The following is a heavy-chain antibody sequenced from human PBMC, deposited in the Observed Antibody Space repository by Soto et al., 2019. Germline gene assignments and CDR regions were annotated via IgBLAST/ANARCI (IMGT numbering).Heavy chain of an antibody. CDR2: ISYDGSNK. J-gene: IGHJ4*02. V-gene: IGHV3-30-3*01. CDR3: ARGSPLAVAGSTFDY. Sequence: QVQLVESGGGVVQPGRSLRLSCAASGFTFSSYAMHWVRQAPGKGLERVAVISYDGSNKYYADSVKGRFTISRDNSKNTLYLQMNSLRAEDTDVYYCARGSPLAVAGSTFDYWGQGTLVTVSS. D-gene: IGHD6-19*01. CDR1: GFTFSSYA.